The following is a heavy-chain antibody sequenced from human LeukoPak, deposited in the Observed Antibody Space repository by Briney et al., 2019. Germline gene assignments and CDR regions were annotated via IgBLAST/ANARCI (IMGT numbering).Heavy chain of an antibody. CDR1: GFTFSDYY. Sequence: GGSLRLSCAASGFTFSDYYMSWIRQAPGKGLEWVGRIKSETDGGATDYAAPVKGRFTISRDDSKNTLYLQMNSLKTEDTAVYYCTTPYPYYDILTGYRPFDYWGQGTLVTVSS. D-gene: IGHD3-9*01. CDR3: TTPYPYYDILTGYRPFDY. CDR2: IKSETDGGAT. V-gene: IGHV3-15*05. J-gene: IGHJ4*02.